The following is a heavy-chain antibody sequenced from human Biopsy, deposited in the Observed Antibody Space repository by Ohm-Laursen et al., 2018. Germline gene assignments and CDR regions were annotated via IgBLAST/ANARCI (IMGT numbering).Heavy chain of an antibody. Sequence: GSLRLSCAASKFTFSSYAMTWFRQAPGKGLEWVSTISGNSDIIYDTDSVKGRFTISRDNSKNTLYLQMNSLRAEDTAVYYCAKVSPTILSSFDYWGQGTLVTVSS. CDR1: KFTFSSYA. J-gene: IGHJ4*02. CDR3: AKVSPTILSSFDY. D-gene: IGHD3-9*01. V-gene: IGHV3-23*01. CDR2: ISGNSDII.